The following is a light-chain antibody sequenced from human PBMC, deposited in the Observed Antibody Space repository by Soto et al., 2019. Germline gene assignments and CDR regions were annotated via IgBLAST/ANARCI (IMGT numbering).Light chain of an antibody. CDR3: QQYNTYPYT. Sequence: DIQMTQSPSTLSASVGDRVTITCRASQSISSWLAWYQQKPGKAPKLLIYDASSLESGVPSRFSGSGSWTEFTLTISSLQPDDFATYYGQQYNTYPYTFGQGTKLEIK. CDR2: DAS. J-gene: IGKJ2*01. CDR1: QSISSW. V-gene: IGKV1-5*01.